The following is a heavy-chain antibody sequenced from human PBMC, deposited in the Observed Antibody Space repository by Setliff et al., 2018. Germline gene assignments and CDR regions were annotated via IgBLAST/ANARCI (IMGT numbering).Heavy chain of an antibody. Sequence: SGTLSLTCTVSGGSISSYYWGWIRQPPGKGLEWIGSIYYSGSTYYNPSLKSRVTISVDTSKNKFSVTLSHVTAAETAVYYCARHKSNCSGSYPYLYMDVWGKGIMVTVSS. CDR1: GGSISSYY. J-gene: IGHJ6*03. D-gene: IGHD3-10*02. CDR3: ARHKSNCSGSYPYLYMDV. V-gene: IGHV4-39*01. CDR2: IYYSGST.